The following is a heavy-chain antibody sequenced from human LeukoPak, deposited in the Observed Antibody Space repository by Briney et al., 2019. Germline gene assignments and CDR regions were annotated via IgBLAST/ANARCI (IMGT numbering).Heavy chain of an antibody. CDR2: IYYSGST. J-gene: IGHJ4*02. V-gene: IGHV4-59*01. Sequence: SETLSLTCTVSGGSISSYYWSWIRQPPGKGLEWFGYIYYSGSTNYNPSLKSRVTISVDTSKNQFSLKLSSVTAADTAVYYCARTHSSGWYFDYWGQGTLVTVSS. CDR3: ARTHSSGWYFDY. CDR1: GGSISSYY. D-gene: IGHD6-19*01.